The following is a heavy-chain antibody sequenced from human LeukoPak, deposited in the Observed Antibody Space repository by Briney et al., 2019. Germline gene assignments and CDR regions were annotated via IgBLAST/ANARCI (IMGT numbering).Heavy chain of an antibody. CDR2: IIPIFGIA. D-gene: IGHD3-22*01. CDR1: GGTFSGYA. Sequence: SVKVSCKASGGTFSGYAISWVRRAPGQGLEWMGRIIPIFGIANYAQKFQGRVTITADKSTSTAYMELSSLRSEDTAAYYCAITGGYSSGYYFDYWGQGTLVTVSS. CDR3: AITGGYSSGYYFDY. J-gene: IGHJ4*02. V-gene: IGHV1-69*04.